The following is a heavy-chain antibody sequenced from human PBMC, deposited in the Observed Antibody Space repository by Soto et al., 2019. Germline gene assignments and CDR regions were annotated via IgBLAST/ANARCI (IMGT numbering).Heavy chain of an antibody. CDR2: INHRGQS. CDR3: AKISRITIFGGGWFDP. V-gene: IGHV4-34*01. Sequence: KPSETLSLTCAVSGGSVSDNSWIWIRQPPGKGLEWIGEINHRGQSNYKPSLRSRTIISVDRSNNQVSLNLTSVTAADTAVYYCAKISRITIFGGGWFDPWGQGTLVTVSS. J-gene: IGHJ5*01. D-gene: IGHD3-3*01. CDR1: GGSVSDNS.